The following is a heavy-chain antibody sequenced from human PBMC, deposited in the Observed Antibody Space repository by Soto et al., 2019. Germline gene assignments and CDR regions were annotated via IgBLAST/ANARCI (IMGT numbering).Heavy chain of an antibody. D-gene: IGHD4-17*01. CDR3: ARSLTTASY. CDR2: ISSSSSTI. Sequence: EVQLVESGGGLVQPGGSLRLSCAASGFTFSSYSMNWVRQAPGKGLEWVSYISSSSSTIYYADSVKGRFTISRDNATNSLYLQMNNLRADDTAVYYCARSLTTASYWGQGTLVTVSS. CDR1: GFTFSSYS. V-gene: IGHV3-48*01. J-gene: IGHJ4*02.